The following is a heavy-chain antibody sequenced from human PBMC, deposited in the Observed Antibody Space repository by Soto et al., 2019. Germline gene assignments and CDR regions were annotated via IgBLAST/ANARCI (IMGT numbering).Heavy chain of an antibody. D-gene: IGHD3-10*01. CDR2: IYYSGTT. J-gene: IGHJ3*02. CDR1: GGSISDYY. CDR3: ARYYYAAPWAFEI. Sequence: SETLSLTCTVSGGSISDYYWSWIRQPPGKGLEWIGYIYYSGTTNYSPSLESRVTISVDTSKNKFSLKLSSVTAADTAVYYCARYYYAAPWAFEIWGQGTMVTVSS. V-gene: IGHV4-59*01.